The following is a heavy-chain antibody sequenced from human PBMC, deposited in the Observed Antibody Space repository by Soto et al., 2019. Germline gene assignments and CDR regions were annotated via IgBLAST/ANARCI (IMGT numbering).Heavy chain of an antibody. CDR1: GGSISSSSYY. V-gene: IGHV4-39*01. J-gene: IGHJ5*02. Sequence: SETLSLTCTVSGGSISSSSYYWGWIRQPPGKGLEWIGSIYYSGSTYYNPSLKSRVTISVDTSKNQFSLKLSSVTAADTAVYYCASPGGFGEFQTNWFDPWGQGTLVTVSS. CDR3: ASPGGFGEFQTNWFDP. D-gene: IGHD3-10*01. CDR2: IYYSGST.